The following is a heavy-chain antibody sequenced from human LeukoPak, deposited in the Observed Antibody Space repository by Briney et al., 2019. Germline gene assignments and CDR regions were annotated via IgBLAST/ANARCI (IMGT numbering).Heavy chain of an antibody. CDR3: SRRRYYDGSGYLE. Sequence: PSETLSLTLSVSGDSVSRSDSYWDWIRQPPGKGLEWIGTIYYSGRTYYSPSLKRRVTLSVETSSNQFSLNLRSVTAADTAVYYCSRRRYYDGSGYLEWGQGTLLSVSS. V-gene: IGHV4-39*01. CDR1: GDSVSRSDSY. CDR2: IYYSGRT. D-gene: IGHD3-22*01. J-gene: IGHJ1*01.